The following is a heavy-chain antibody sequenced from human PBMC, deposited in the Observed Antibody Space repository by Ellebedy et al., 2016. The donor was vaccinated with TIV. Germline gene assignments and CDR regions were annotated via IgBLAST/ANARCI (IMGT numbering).Heavy chain of an antibody. D-gene: IGHD2-2*01. CDR2: VYYSGRA. CDR1: GFSLSTSGMC. J-gene: IGHJ3*01. Sequence: LVKPTQTLTLTCTFSGFSLSTSGMCVSWIRQPPGKGLEWIVNVYYSGRAQYNPSLESRITVSVDTSNNQFSLTLTSVTAADAAMYYCASYCSSSSCSDGAFDFWGPGTRVTVSA. V-gene: IGHV4-39*01. CDR3: ASYCSSSSCSDGAFDF.